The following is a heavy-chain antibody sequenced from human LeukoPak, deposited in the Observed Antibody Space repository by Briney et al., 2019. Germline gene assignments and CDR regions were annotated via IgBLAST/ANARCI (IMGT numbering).Heavy chain of an antibody. CDR3: AREAPYLAFGVAPRYYFDY. D-gene: IGHD3-3*01. J-gene: IGHJ4*02. Sequence: SETLSLTCAVYGGSFSGYYWSWIRQPPGKGLEWIGEINHSGSTNYNPSLKSRVTISVDTSKNQFSLKLSSVTAADTAVYYCAREAPYLAFGVAPRYYFDYWGQGTLVTVSS. V-gene: IGHV4-34*01. CDR1: GGSFSGYY. CDR2: INHSGST.